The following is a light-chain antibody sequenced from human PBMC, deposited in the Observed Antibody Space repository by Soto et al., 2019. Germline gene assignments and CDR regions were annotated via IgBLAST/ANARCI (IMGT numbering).Light chain of an antibody. J-gene: IGLJ3*02. CDR1: SGHSSYA. Sequence: QSVLTQSHSASASLGASVKLTCTLSSGHSSYAIAWHQQQPEKGPRYLMKLNSDGSHSKGDGIPDRVSGSSSGAERYLTISSHQSEEEADYYCQTWGTGGVFGGGTKLTVL. V-gene: IGLV4-69*01. CDR3: QTWGTGGV. CDR2: LNSDGSH.